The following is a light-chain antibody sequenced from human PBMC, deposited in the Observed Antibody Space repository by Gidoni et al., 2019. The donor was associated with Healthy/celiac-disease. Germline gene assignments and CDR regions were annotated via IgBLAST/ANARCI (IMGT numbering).Light chain of an antibody. Sequence: DIQMNQSPSSLSASVGDRVTITCRASQSISSYLNWYQQKPGKAPKLLIYAASSLQSGVPSRFSGSGSGTDFSLTISSLQPEDFATYYCQQSYSTPPWTFGQXTKVEIK. CDR1: QSISSY. V-gene: IGKV1-39*01. CDR3: QQSYSTPPWT. J-gene: IGKJ1*01. CDR2: AAS.